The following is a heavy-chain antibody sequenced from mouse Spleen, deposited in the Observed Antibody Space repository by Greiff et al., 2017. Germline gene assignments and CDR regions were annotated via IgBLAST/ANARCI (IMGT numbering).Heavy chain of an antibody. D-gene: IGHD2-10*02. V-gene: IGHV1S81*02. CDR2: INPSNGRT. CDR1: GYTFTSYW. Sequence: QVQLQQPGAELVKPGASVKLSCKASGYTFTSYWMHWVKQRPGQGLEWIGEINPSNGRTNYNEKFKSKATLTVDKSSSTAYMQLSSLTSEDSAVYYCARSLYGNYGDYAMDYWGQGTSVTVSS. CDR3: ARSLYGNYGDYAMDY. J-gene: IGHJ4*01.